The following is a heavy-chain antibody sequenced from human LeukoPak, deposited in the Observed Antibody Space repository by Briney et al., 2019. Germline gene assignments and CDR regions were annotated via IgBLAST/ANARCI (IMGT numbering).Heavy chain of an antibody. J-gene: IGHJ4*02. CDR2: ISLDGSTK. V-gene: IGHV3-30-3*01. D-gene: IGHD6-6*01. Sequence: GGSLRLSCAASGFMFSTYAMHWVRQAPGKGLEWVAVISLDGSTKYYADSVKGRFTISRDNSKNTLCLQMDNLRPEDTAVFHCARDGDYSSSSEDFDYWGQGTLVTVSS. CDR3: ARDGDYSSSSEDFDY. CDR1: GFMFSTYA.